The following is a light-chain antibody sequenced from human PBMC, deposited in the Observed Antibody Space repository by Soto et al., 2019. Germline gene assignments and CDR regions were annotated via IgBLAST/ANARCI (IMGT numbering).Light chain of an antibody. CDR2: AAS. V-gene: IGKV3-20*01. CDR3: QQYGHSPRT. Sequence: EVVLTQSPGTLSLSPGERASLSCRASQSVSNSFLAWYQQKAGQSPRLPIYAASARAIGIPDRFSGSGSGTDFTLTISRLEPEDFAVYYCQQYGHSPRTFGQGTKVEVK. J-gene: IGKJ1*01. CDR1: QSVSNSF.